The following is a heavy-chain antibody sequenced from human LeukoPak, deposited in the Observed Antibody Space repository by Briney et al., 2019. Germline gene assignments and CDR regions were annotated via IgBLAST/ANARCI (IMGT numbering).Heavy chain of an antibody. D-gene: IGHD3-22*01. J-gene: IGHJ4*02. CDR1: GYSFTSYW. V-gene: IGHV5-51*01. CDR3: ARSGRGTYYYDSSGYSGYFDY. CDR2: IYPGDSNT. Sequence: GEYLQISCKGSGYSFTSYWFGWVRQMPGKGLEWLGIIYPGDSNTRYSPSFKGQVTISADKSISTAYLQRSSLKASDTAMYYCARSGRGTYYYDSSGYSGYFDYWGQGTLVTVSS.